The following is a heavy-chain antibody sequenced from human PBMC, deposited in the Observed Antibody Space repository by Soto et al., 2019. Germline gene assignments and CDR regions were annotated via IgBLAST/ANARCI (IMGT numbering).Heavy chain of an antibody. J-gene: IGHJ5*02. CDR3: AKNQGVELVPLATVDWFDP. Sequence: GGSLRLSCAASGLIFENFGMSWVRQAPGKGLEGISSISGSGFKKYYADSVKGRFTISRYNSKSTVYLELNNRSAEDTAVYHCAKNQGVELVPLATVDWFDPWGQGSVVTVSS. CDR2: ISGSGFKK. V-gene: IGHV3-23*01. D-gene: IGHD1-26*01. CDR1: GLIFENFG.